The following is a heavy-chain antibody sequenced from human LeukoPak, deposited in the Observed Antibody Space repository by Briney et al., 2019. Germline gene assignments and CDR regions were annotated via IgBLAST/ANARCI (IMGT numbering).Heavy chain of an antibody. J-gene: IGHJ4*02. CDR2: IYYSGST. CDR3: ARVGLGYGYFDY. Sequence: SETLSLTCTVSGGSISSGDYYWSWIRQPPGKGLEWIGYIYYSGSTYYNPSLKSRVTISVDTSKNQFSLKLSSVTAADTAVYYCARVGLGYGYFDYWGQGTLVTVSS. V-gene: IGHV4-30-4*08. D-gene: IGHD5-18*01. CDR1: GGSISSGDYY.